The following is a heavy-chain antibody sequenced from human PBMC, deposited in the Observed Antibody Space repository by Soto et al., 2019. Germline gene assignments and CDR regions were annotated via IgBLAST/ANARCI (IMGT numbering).Heavy chain of an antibody. V-gene: IGHV1-2*04. CDR2: INPNSCGT. CDR1: GYTFTGYY. J-gene: IGHJ4*02. CDR3: ARGAALAYCGGDCYFFDY. D-gene: IGHD2-21*02. Sequence: ASVKVSCKASGYTFTGYYMHWVRQAPGQGLEWMGWINPNSCGTNYAQKFQGWVTMTRDTSISTAYMELSRLRSDDTAVYYCARGAALAYCGGDCYFFDYWGQGTLVTVSS.